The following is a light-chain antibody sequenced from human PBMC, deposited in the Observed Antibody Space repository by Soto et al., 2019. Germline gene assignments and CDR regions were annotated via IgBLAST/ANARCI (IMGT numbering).Light chain of an antibody. CDR2: EVS. CDR1: SSDVGGYNY. J-gene: IGLJ1*01. Sequence: QSALTQPASVSGSPGQSITISCTGTSSDVGGYNYVSWYQQHPGKAPKLMIYEVSNRPSGVSNRFSGSKSGNTASLTISGLQAEDEADYYCSSYTSSSTPYVFGTXTKLTVL. CDR3: SSYTSSSTPYV. V-gene: IGLV2-14*01.